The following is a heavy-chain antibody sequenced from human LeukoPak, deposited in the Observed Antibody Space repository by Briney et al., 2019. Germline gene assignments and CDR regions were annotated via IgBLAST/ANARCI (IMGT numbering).Heavy chain of an antibody. CDR3: AGDRELGCGGDCYWFDY. Sequence: ASVKVSCMASGYTFTGYYMHWVRQAPGQGLEWMGWINPNSGGTNYAQRFQGRVTMTRDTSISTAYMELSRLRSDDTAVYYCAGDRELGCGGDCYWFDYWGQGTLVTVSS. CDR2: INPNSGGT. CDR1: GYTFTGYY. D-gene: IGHD2-21*02. V-gene: IGHV1-2*02. J-gene: IGHJ4*02.